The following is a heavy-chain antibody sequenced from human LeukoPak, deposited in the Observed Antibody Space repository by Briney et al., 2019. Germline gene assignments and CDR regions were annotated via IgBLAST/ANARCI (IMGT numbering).Heavy chain of an antibody. D-gene: IGHD5-18*01. V-gene: IGHV5-51*01. CDR3: AKDARLWTYYFDY. J-gene: IGHJ4*02. CDR1: GYSFTSYW. CDR2: IYPGDSDT. Sequence: GESLKISCKGSGYSFTSYWIGWVRQMPGKGLEWMGIIYPGDSDTRYSPSFQGQVTISADKSISTAYLQWSSLKASDTAMYYCAKDARLWTYYFDYWGQGTLVTVSS.